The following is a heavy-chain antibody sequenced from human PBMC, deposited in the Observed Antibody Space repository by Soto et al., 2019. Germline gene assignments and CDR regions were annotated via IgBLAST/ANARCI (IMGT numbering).Heavy chain of an antibody. Sequence: SVKVSCKASGYTFTSYAMHWVRQAPGQRLEWMGGIIPIFGTANYAQKFQGRVTITADESTSTAYMELSSLRSEDTAVYYCARDQASSGSGYWGQGTLVTVSS. CDR2: IIPIFGTA. V-gene: IGHV1-69*13. CDR3: ARDQASSGSGY. D-gene: IGHD3-10*01. CDR1: GYTFTSYA. J-gene: IGHJ4*02.